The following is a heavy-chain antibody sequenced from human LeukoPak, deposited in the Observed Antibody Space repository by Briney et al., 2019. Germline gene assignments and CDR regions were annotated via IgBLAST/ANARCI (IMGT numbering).Heavy chain of an antibody. V-gene: IGHV4-61*09. CDR3: ARDGYINDAFDI. CDR2: IYTSGTT. D-gene: IGHD5-24*01. CDR1: GDSISSGSYY. Sequence: SETLSLTCTVSGDSISSGSYYWTWIRQPAGEGLEWVGHIYTSGTTKYNPSLQSRVTISLDTSKNQFSLDLNSITAADTAVYYCARDGYINDAFDIWGQGTMVIVSS. J-gene: IGHJ3*02.